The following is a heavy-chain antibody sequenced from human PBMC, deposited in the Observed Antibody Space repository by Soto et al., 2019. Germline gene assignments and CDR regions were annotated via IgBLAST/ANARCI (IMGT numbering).Heavy chain of an antibody. D-gene: IGHD3-22*01. V-gene: IGHV4-30-4*01. CDR2: IYYSGST. CDR1: GGSISSGDYY. CDR3: ARVYDSSGYYYTYFDY. J-gene: IGHJ4*02. Sequence: SETLSLTCTVSGGSISSGDYYWSWIRQPPGKGLEWIGYIYYSGSTYYNPSLKSRVTISVDTSKNQFSLKLSSVTAADTAVYYCARVYDSSGYYYTYFDYWGQGTLVTVS.